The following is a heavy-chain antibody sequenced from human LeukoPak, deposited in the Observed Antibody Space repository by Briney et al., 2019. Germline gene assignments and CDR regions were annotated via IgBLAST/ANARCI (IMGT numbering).Heavy chain of an antibody. CDR1: GFTFSDYS. D-gene: IGHD6-19*01. J-gene: IGHJ6*02. Sequence: GGSLRLSCAASGFTFSDYSRNWVRQAPGKGLEGVSYISTSSSTIYYADSVKGRFTISRDNAKNSLYLQMNSLRAEDTAVYYCARDKIAVAVTGGDYYYYGMDVWGQGTTVTVSS. CDR2: ISTSSSTI. V-gene: IGHV3-48*01. CDR3: ARDKIAVAVTGGDYYYYGMDV.